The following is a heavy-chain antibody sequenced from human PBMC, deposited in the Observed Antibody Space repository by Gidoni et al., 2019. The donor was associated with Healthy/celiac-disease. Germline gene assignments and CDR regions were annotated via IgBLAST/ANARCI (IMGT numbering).Heavy chain of an antibody. V-gene: IGHV4-59*01. D-gene: IGHD1-26*01. J-gene: IGHJ3*02. CDR2: IYYSGST. CDR1: GRSISSYY. CDR3: ARIRGSYFDAFDI. Sequence: QVHLQESGPGLVKPSATLSLTCTVSGRSISSYYWSWIRQPPGKGLEWIGYIYYSGSTNYNPPLKSRVTISVDTSKNQFSLKLSSVTAADTAVYYCARIRGSYFDAFDIWGQGTMVTVSS.